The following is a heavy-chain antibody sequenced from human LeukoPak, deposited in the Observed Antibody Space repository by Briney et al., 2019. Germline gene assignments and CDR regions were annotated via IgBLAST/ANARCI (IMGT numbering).Heavy chain of an antibody. CDR3: AKRITIIGVDDD. J-gene: IGHJ4*02. CDR2: ISGSGGST. D-gene: IGHD3-3*01. Sequence: GGPLSLSCAASGFTYSSYPKSWVPHAPGQALEGVTAISGSGGSTYSADSVRRRLTISRDNSKNTLYLQVNSLRPYDTAVYYSAKRITIIGVDDDWGPGTLVTVCS. V-gene: IGHV3-23*01. CDR1: GFTYSSYP.